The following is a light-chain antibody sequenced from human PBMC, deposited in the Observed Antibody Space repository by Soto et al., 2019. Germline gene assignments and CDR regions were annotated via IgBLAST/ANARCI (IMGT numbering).Light chain of an antibody. CDR1: QSVSSSY. V-gene: IGKV3-20*01. Sequence: DIVLTQSPCTLSLSPGERATLSCRASQSVSSSYLAWYQQKPGQAPRLLIYGASSRATGIPDRFSGSGSGTDFTLTISRLEPEDFAVYYCQQYGSSPVTFGQGTKVEIK. CDR2: GAS. J-gene: IGKJ1*01. CDR3: QQYGSSPVT.